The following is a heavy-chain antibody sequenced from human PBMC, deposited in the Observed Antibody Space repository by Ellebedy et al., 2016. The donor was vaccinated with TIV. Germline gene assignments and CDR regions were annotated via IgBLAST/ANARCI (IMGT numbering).Heavy chain of an antibody. J-gene: IGHJ4*02. V-gene: IGHV3-21*01. CDR1: GFTFSSYS. CDR3: AAQLGYCSSTSCLDY. CDR2: ISSSSSYI. Sequence: GESLKISXAASGFTFSSYSMNWVRQAPGKGLEWVSSISSSSSYIYYADSVKGRFTISRDNAKNSLYLQMNSLRAEDTAVYYCAAQLGYCSSTSCLDYWGQGTLVTVSS. D-gene: IGHD2-2*01.